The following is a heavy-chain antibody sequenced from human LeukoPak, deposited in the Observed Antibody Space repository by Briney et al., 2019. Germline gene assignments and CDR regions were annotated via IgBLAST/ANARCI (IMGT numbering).Heavy chain of an antibody. D-gene: IGHD3-3*02. CDR3: ARDDSLSD. J-gene: IGHJ4*02. CDR1: GFTFSRYY. Sequence: PGGSLRLSCAASGFTFSRYYMHWVRQAPGKGLEWVANIKQDGSGKYYVDSVKGRFTISRDNAKNSLYLQMNSLRAEDTAVYYCARDDSLSDWGQGTLVTVSS. CDR2: IKQDGSGK. V-gene: IGHV3-7*01.